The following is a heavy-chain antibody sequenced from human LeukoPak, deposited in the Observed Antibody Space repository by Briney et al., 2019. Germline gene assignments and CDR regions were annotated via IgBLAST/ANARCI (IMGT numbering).Heavy chain of an antibody. Sequence: GGSLRLSCAGSGFTFSSYAMAWVRQTPEKGLEWVAIISSSDGGTYYIDSVKGRFTISRDNSKNMLNLQMNSLRVEDTAVYYCARGVGQDAFDIWGQGTMVTVSS. D-gene: IGHD1-26*01. CDR2: ISSSDGGT. J-gene: IGHJ3*02. V-gene: IGHV3-23*01. CDR3: ARGVGQDAFDI. CDR1: GFTFSSYA.